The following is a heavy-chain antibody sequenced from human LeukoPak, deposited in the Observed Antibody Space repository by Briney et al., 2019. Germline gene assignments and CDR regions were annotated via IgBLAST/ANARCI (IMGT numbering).Heavy chain of an antibody. CDR3: ARVGILTGYSPGDYYYYYIDV. J-gene: IGHJ6*03. V-gene: IGHV4-4*07. CDR2: IYTSGST. Sequence: SETLSLTCTVSGGSISSYYWSWIRQPAGKGLEWIGRIYTSGSTNYNPPLKSRVTMSVDTSKNQFPLKLSSVTAADTAVYYCARVGILTGYSPGDYYYYYIDVWGKGTTVTVSS. D-gene: IGHD3-9*01. CDR1: GGSISSYY.